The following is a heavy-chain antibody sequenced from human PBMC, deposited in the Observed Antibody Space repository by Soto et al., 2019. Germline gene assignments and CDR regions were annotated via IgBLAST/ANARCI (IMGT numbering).Heavy chain of an antibody. Sequence: PSETLSLTCAVYGGSFSGYYWSWIRQPPGKGLEWIGEINHSGSTNYNPSLKSRVTISVDTSKNQFSLKLSSVTAADTAVYYCARTPIRGGTPIRYFDYWGQGTLVTVSS. CDR3: ARTPIRGGTPIRYFDY. J-gene: IGHJ4*02. CDR1: GGSFSGYY. CDR2: INHSGST. D-gene: IGHD1-1*01. V-gene: IGHV4-34*01.